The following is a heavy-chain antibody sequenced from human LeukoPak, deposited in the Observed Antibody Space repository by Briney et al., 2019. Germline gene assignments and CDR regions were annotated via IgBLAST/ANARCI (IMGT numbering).Heavy chain of an antibody. Sequence: ASVKVSCKTSGYTFTGYHMYWVRQAPGQGLEWMGWINPNSGGTNYAQNFQGRVTMTEDTSTDTAYMELSSLRSEDTAVYYCATKRSQLLWFGEAFDPWGQGTLVTVSS. J-gene: IGHJ5*02. V-gene: IGHV1-2*02. CDR3: ATKRSQLLWFGEAFDP. CDR1: GYTFTGYH. CDR2: INPNSGGT. D-gene: IGHD3-10*01.